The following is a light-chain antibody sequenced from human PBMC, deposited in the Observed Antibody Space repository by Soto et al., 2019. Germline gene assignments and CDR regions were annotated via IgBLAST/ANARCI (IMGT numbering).Light chain of an antibody. CDR1: SSDVGNYNY. V-gene: IGLV2-14*01. Sequence: QSVLTQPASVSGSPGQSITISCTGTSSDVGNYNYVSWYQQHPGKAPKLVIYEVSHRPSGVSNRFSGSKSANTASLTISGLQAEDEADYYCSSYTTNNTLVFGGGTKVTVL. J-gene: IGLJ3*02. CDR3: SSYTTNNTLV. CDR2: EVS.